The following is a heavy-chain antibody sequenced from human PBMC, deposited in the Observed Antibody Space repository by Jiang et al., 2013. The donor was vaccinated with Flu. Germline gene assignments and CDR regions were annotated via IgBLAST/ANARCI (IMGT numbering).Heavy chain of an antibody. D-gene: IGHD1/OR15-1a*01. CDR3: ARDRRGSGNWYNMFDY. Sequence: GSGLVKPSETLSLTCNVSGGSISNDYWTRIRQPPGKGLEWIGYISNSGTTNYNPSLKSRVTISVDTSKNQFSLKLTSVTAADTAVYYCARDRRGSGNWYNMFDYVGPGSPGHRLL. CDR1: GGSISNDY. V-gene: IGHV4-59*01. J-gene: IGHJ4*02. CDR2: ISNSGTT.